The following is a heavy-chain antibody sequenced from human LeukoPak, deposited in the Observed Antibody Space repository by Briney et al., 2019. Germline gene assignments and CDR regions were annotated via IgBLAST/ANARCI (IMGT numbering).Heavy chain of an antibody. CDR1: GGSISTYY. J-gene: IGHJ3*02. D-gene: IGHD3-10*01. V-gene: IGHV4-59*01. CDR2: IYYSGST. CDR3: GRAGRGYDAIDI. Sequence: SETLSLTCTVSGGSISTYYWSWIRQPPGKGLEWIGYIYYSGSTNYNPSLKSRVTISVDTSKNQFSLELSSVTAADTAVYYCGRAGRGYDAIDIWGQGTMVTVSS.